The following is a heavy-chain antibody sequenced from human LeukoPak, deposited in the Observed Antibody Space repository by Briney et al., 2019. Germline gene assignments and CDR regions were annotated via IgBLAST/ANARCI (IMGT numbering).Heavy chain of an antibody. CDR3: ATPAAWPGAEYFLY. J-gene: IGHJ1*01. CDR2: IDFTSRYI. CDR1: GFTFSSYS. V-gene: IGHV3-21*01. Sequence: GGSLRLSCAASGFTFSSYSMNWVRQAPGKGLEWVSSIDFTSRYIYNADSVKGRFTTSRDNAKNSLDLQMNSLKVEDTAVYYCATPAAWPGAEYFLYWGQGTLVIVSS. D-gene: IGHD6-13*01.